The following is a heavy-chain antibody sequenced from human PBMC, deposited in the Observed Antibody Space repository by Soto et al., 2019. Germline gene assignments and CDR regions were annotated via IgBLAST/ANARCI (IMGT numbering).Heavy chain of an antibody. V-gene: IGHV4-59*08. CDR3: APRGYSGYDLPDY. CDR1: GGSISSYY. CDR2: IYYSGST. D-gene: IGHD5-12*01. J-gene: IGHJ4*02. Sequence: QVQLQESGPGLVKPSETLSLTCTVSGGSISSYYWSWIRQPPGKGLEWIGYIYYSGSTNYNPSLKSRVTISVDTSKIQFSLKLSSVTAADTAVYYCAPRGYSGYDLPDYWGQGTLVTVSS.